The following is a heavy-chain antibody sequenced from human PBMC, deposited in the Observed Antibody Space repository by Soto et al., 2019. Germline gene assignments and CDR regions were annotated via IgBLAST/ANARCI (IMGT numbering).Heavy chain of an antibody. CDR1: GFTFSSYA. V-gene: IGHV3-23*01. CDR2: ISGSGGST. CDR3: ASIRGDGDYVYY. D-gene: IGHD4-17*01. J-gene: IGHJ4*02. Sequence: EVQLLESVGGLLQPGGSLRLSCAASGFTFSSYAMSWVRQAPGKGLEWVSAISGSGGSTYYADSVKGRFTISRDNSKNTLYLQMNSLRAEDTAVYYCASIRGDGDYVYYWGQGTLVTVSS.